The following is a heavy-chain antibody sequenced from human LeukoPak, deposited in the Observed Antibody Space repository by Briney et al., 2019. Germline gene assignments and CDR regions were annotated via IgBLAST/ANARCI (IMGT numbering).Heavy chain of an antibody. CDR2: INPNSGGT. D-gene: IGHD3-22*01. CDR3: VRVKYYYDSSGPFDY. CDR1: GYTFTGYY. J-gene: IGHJ4*02. Sequence: ASVKVSCKTSGYTFTGYYMHWVRQAPGQGLEWMGRINPNSGGTNYAQKFQGRVTMTRDTSISTAYMELSSLRSDDTAVYYCVRVKYYYDSSGPFDYWGQGTLVTVSS. V-gene: IGHV1-2*02.